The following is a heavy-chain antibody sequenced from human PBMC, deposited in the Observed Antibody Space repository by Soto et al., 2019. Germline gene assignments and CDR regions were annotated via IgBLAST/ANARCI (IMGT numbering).Heavy chain of an antibody. CDR1: GFTFSSYE. J-gene: IGHJ5*02. CDR3: ARVALNNWFDP. V-gene: IGHV3-48*03. Sequence: PGGSLRLSCAASGFTFSSYEMNWVRQAPGKGLEWVSYISSSGSTIYYADSVKGRFTISRDNAKNSLYLQMNSLRAEDTAVYYCARVALNNWFDPWGQGTLVTVSS. CDR2: ISSSGSTI.